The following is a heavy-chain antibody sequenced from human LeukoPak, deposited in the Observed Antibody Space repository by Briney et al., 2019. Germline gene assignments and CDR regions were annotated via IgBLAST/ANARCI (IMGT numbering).Heavy chain of an antibody. CDR1: GGSISSYY. Sequence: SETLSLTCTVSGGSISSYYWSWIRQPAGKGLEWIGRIYTSGSTNYNPSLKSRVTISVDTSKNQFSLKLSSVTAADTAVYYCARGFSPWDYGDSPLFDYWGQGTLVTVSS. V-gene: IGHV4-4*07. J-gene: IGHJ4*02. CDR3: ARGFSPWDYGDSPLFDY. CDR2: IYTSGST. D-gene: IGHD4-17*01.